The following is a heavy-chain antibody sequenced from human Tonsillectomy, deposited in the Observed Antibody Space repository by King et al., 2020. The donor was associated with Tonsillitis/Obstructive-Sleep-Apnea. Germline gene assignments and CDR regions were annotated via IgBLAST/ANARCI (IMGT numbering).Heavy chain of an antibody. J-gene: IGHJ5*02. V-gene: IGHV4-39*01. CDR2: IYYSGST. CDR1: GGSISSSSNY. CDR3: AAVQGHYDFWSGYYNGDWFDP. D-gene: IGHD3-3*01. Sequence: LQLQESGPGLVKPSETLSLTCTVSGGSISSSSNYWGWIRQPPGKGLEWIGSIYYSGSTYHNPPLQSRVTISVDTSKNQFSLKLSSVTAADTAVYYCAAVQGHYDFWSGYYNGDWFDPWGQGTLVTVSS.